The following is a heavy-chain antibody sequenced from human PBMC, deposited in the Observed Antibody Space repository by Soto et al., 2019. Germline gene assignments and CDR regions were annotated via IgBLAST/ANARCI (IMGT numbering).Heavy chain of an antibody. CDR1: GFAFNNYG. CDR2: ISKSDYT. Sequence: KAVGSLRLSCTVSGFAFNNYGINWVRQAPGQGLEWVSSISKSDYTYYSDSVKGRFTISRDNAKNSVSLQMNTLRVEDTAVYYCAREDSIIIPAVSDFWGQGTLVTVSS. CDR3: AREDSIIIPAVSDF. J-gene: IGHJ4*02. V-gene: IGHV3-21*01. D-gene: IGHD2-2*01.